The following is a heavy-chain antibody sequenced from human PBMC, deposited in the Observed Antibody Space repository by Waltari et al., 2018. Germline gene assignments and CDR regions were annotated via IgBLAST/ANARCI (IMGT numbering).Heavy chain of an antibody. D-gene: IGHD2-2*01. CDR3: ARETCSSTSCYVGY. V-gene: IGHV4-38-2*02. Sequence: QVQLQESGPGLVKPSETLSLTCTVSGYSISSGYYWGWIRQPPGKGLAWIGNLYHSGSPYYTPSLKSRVTISVEPSKNQFALKLSSVTAADTAVYYCARETCSSTSCYVGYWGQGTLVTVSS. CDR2: LYHSGSP. CDR1: GYSISSGYY. J-gene: IGHJ4*02.